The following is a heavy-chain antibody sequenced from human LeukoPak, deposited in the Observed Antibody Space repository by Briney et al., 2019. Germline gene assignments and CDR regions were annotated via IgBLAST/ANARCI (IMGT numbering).Heavy chain of an antibody. CDR1: GFSFDTYA. J-gene: IGHJ4*02. CDR2: IWHDGSHK. CDR3: AREIFGSGGYPDF. D-gene: IGHD3-10*01. V-gene: IGHV3-33*01. Sequence: GGSLRLSCAASGFSFDTYAMHWVRQAPGQGLEWVALIWHDGSHKFYSNSVRGQFTISRNNSKNTVYLQMNNLRPDDTAVYYCAREIFGSGGYPDFWGQGTLVTVSS.